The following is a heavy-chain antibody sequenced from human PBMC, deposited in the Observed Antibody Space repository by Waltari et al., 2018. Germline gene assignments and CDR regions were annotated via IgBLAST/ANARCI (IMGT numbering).Heavy chain of an antibody. J-gene: IGHJ4*02. CDR3: VRGRGSSDY. V-gene: IGHV3-33*01. CDR2: IWSDGSNI. CDR1: RTYG. D-gene: IGHD2-15*01. Sequence: RTYGMHWFRQAPGKGLEWVADIWSDGSNIHYADSVKGRFIISRDNSKSTLSLQMNSLRAEDTAVYYCVRGRGSSDYWGQGTLVSVSS.